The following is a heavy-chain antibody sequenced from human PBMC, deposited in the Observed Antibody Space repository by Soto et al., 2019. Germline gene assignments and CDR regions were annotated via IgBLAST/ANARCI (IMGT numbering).Heavy chain of an antibody. CDR3: ARGGYCSGGSCYSSNAFDI. J-gene: IGHJ3*02. CDR1: GYTFTSYG. V-gene: IGHV1-18*01. D-gene: IGHD2-15*01. Sequence: ASVKVSCKASGYTFTSYGISWVRQAPGQGLEWMGWISAYNGNTNYAQKLQGRVTMTTGTSTSTAYMELRSLRSDDTAVYYCARGGYCSGGSCYSSNAFDIWGQGTMVTVSS. CDR2: ISAYNGNT.